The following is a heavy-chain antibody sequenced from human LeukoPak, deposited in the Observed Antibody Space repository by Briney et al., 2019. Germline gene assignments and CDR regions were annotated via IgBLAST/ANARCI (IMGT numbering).Heavy chain of an antibody. CDR3: ARENYDSSGPPY. V-gene: IGHV3-74*01. CDR2: INPGANTP. D-gene: IGHD3-22*01. CDR1: GFSFNSYW. Sequence: PGGSLRLSCAASGFSFNSYWMDWVRQAPGKGLVWVSRINPGANTPSYADSVKGRFTISRDNAKNSLYLQMNSLRAEDTAVYYCARENYDSSGPPYWGQGTLVTVSS. J-gene: IGHJ4*02.